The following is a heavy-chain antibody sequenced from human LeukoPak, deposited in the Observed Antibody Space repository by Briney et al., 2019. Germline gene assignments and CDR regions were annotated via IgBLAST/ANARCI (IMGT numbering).Heavy chain of an antibody. CDR2: ISYDGSNK. CDR3: ANRNMVRGVRDYFDY. D-gene: IGHD3-10*01. J-gene: IGHJ4*02. CDR1: GFTFSSYG. V-gene: IGHV3-30*18. Sequence: GGSLRLSCAASGFTFSSYGMHWVRQAPGRGLEWVALISYDGSNKFYADSVKGRFTISRDNSNNTLYLQMNSLRAGDTAVYYCANRNMVRGVRDYFDYWGQGTLVTVSS.